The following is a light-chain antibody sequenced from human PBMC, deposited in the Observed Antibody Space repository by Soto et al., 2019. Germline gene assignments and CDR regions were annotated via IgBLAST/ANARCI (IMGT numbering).Light chain of an antibody. V-gene: IGKV3-20*01. CDR1: QSVGSD. CDR2: RAS. CDR3: KQYGSSPLT. J-gene: IGKJ4*01. Sequence: EIVLTQSPATLSLSPGERATLSCRASQSVGSDLAWYQQKPGQAPKVLIYRASSRATGIQDRFSGSGSGTDFTLTIRRLEPEDFAVYYCKQYGSSPLTFGGGTKVDIK.